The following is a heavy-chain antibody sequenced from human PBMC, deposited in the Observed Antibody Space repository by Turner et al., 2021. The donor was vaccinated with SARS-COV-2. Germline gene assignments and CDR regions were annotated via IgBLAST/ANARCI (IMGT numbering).Heavy chain of an antibody. V-gene: IGHV3-23*01. CDR2: ISGSGGST. J-gene: IGHJ4*02. D-gene: IGHD4-17*01. CDR1: GFTSSNYP. Sequence: EVQLLESWGGLVQPGGSLRLSCAASGFTSSNYPMSWVRQAPGKGLEWVSSISGSGGSTYYADSVKGRFTISRDNSKNTLYLQLNSLRAEDTAVYYCAILTATSSGFWGQGTLVTVSS. CDR3: AILTATSSGF.